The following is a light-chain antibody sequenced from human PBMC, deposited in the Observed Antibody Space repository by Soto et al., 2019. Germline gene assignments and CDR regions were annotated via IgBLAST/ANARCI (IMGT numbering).Light chain of an antibody. J-gene: IGLJ1*01. CDR1: SSDVGTYNS. CDR2: DVN. CDR3: CSYAGSKNYYL. Sequence: QSALTQPRSVSGSPGQSVTISCTGTSSDVGTYNSVSWYQQHPGKAPKLMIFDVNKRPSGVPDRFSGSMSGNTASLTISGLQADDEADYYCCSYAGSKNYYLFGPGTKLTVL. V-gene: IGLV2-11*01.